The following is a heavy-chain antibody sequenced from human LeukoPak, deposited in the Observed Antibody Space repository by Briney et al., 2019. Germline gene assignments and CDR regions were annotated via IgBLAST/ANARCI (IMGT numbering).Heavy chain of an antibody. J-gene: IGHJ3*02. D-gene: IGHD7-27*01. CDR2: ISWNSGSI. Sequence: GRSLRLSCAASGFTFDDYAMHWVRQAPGKGLEWVSGISWNSGSIGYADSVKGRFTTSRDNAKNSLYLQMNSLRAEDMALYYCAKGAWGSTVSLTDAFDIWGQGTMVTVSS. V-gene: IGHV3-9*03. CDR3: AKGAWGSTVSLTDAFDI. CDR1: GFTFDDYA.